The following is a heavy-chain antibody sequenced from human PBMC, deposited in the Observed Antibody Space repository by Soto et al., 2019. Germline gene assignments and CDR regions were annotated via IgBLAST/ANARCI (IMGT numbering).Heavy chain of an antibody. J-gene: IGHJ6*02. CDR2: LYYSGST. CDR1: GGSISSGDYY. V-gene: IGHV4-30-4*01. D-gene: IGHD6-6*01. CDR3: ARESFSWYSSSSAYYYGMDV. Sequence: QVQLQESGPGLVKPSQTLSLTCTVSGGSISSGDYYWSWIRQPPGKGLEWVGYLYYSGSTYYSPSLKMRVTISVDTYKNQFSLKLSSVTAADTAVYYCARESFSWYSSSSAYYYGMDVWGQGTTVTVSS.